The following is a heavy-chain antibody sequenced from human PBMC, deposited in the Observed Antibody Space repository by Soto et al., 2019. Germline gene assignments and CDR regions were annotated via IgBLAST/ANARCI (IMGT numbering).Heavy chain of an antibody. J-gene: IGHJ3*02. CDR1: GGSLSGYY. CDR2: INHSGST. CDR3: ARGPAIGYYDCRSGYYNGAFDI. Sequence: SETLSLTCAVYGGSLSGYYWSWIRKPPGKGLEWIGEINHSGSTNYNPSLKSRVTISVDTSKNQFSLKLSSVTAADTAVYYCARGPAIGYYDCRSGYYNGAFDIWGQGTMVTVSS. V-gene: IGHV4-34*01. D-gene: IGHD3-3*01.